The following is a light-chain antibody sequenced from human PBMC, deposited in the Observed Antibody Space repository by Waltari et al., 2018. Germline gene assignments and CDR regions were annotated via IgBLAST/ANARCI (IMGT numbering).Light chain of an antibody. CDR1: SSYVGGYNY. Sequence: QSDLTQPASVSGSPGQSITISCTGTSSYVGGYNYVSWYQQHPGKAPKLMIYDVSNRPSGVSSRFSGSKSGNTASLTISGLQAEDEADYYCSSYTSSTTLRVFGGGTKLTVL. J-gene: IGLJ2*01. CDR3: SSYTSSTTLRV. V-gene: IGLV2-14*03. CDR2: DVS.